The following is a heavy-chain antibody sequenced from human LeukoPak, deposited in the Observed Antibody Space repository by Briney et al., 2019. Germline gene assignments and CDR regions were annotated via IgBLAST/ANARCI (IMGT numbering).Heavy chain of an antibody. CDR1: GFTFKSYA. J-gene: IGHJ3*02. Sequence: GGSLRLSCATSGFTFKSYAMNWVRQSPGKGLEWVSSISGDSTDIYYADSLMGRSTISRDNAKNSLYLQMNSLRAEDTAVYYCARDTALRIYYDFWSGYQGFDIWGQGTMVTVSS. V-gene: IGHV3-21*01. D-gene: IGHD3-3*01. CDR3: ARDTALRIYYDFWSGYQGFDI. CDR2: ISGDSTDI.